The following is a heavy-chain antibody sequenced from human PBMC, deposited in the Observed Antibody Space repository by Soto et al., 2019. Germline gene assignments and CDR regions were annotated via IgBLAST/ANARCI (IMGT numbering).Heavy chain of an antibody. V-gene: IGHV3-7*03. CDR3: AKGGHLDF. CDR1: GFSFSTYW. J-gene: IGHJ4*02. D-gene: IGHD3-16*01. Sequence: EVPLVESGGGLVQPGGSLRLSCAASGFSFSTYWMSWVRQVPGTGLEWVANIKADGSETYYVDSVRGRFTIASDNPKTALYLEMNTLRAEDTAVYYCAKGGHLDFCGQGTLVTFAS. CDR2: IKADGSET.